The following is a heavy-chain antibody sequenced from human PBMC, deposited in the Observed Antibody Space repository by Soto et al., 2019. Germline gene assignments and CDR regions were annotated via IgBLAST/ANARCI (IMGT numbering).Heavy chain of an antibody. CDR2: ISSSSGTI. Sequence: GGSLRLSCAASGFIFSSYSMNWVPQAPGKGLEWVSYISSSSGTIYYADSVKGRFTISRDNAKNSLYLQMNSLRVEDTAVYYCAREKVSGDWSSFDPWGQGTLVTVSS. CDR3: AREKVSGDWSSFDP. CDR1: GFIFSSYS. J-gene: IGHJ5*02. D-gene: IGHD2-21*02. V-gene: IGHV3-48*01.